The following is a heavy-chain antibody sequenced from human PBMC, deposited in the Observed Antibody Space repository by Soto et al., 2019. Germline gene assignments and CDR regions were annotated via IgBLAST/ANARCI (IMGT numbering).Heavy chain of an antibody. Sequence: EVQLVETGGGLIQPGGSLRLSCAASGFTVSSNYMSWVRQAPGKGLEWVSVIYSGGSTYYADSVKGRFTISRDNSKNTLYLQMNSLRAEDTAVYYCARGSAYYDFWSGLSSSYFDYWGQGPLVTVSS. CDR1: GFTVSSNY. J-gene: IGHJ4*02. CDR3: ARGSAYYDFWSGLSSSYFDY. CDR2: IYSGGST. V-gene: IGHV3-53*02. D-gene: IGHD3-3*01.